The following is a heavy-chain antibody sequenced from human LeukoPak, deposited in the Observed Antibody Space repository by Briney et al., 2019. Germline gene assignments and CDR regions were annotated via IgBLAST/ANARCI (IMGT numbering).Heavy chain of an antibody. D-gene: IGHD6-19*01. CDR2: IKSKLDGGTT. CDR1: GFTFSNAW. J-gene: IGHJ4*02. Sequence: GGSLRLSCGASGFTFSNAWMNWVRQAPGKGLEWVGRIKSKLDGGTTDYAGPVKGRFTMSRDDSKNTLFLQMNSLKTEDTAVYYCTAGDDSGWYSFVHWGQGTLVTVSS. V-gene: IGHV3-15*07. CDR3: TAGDDSGWYSFVH.